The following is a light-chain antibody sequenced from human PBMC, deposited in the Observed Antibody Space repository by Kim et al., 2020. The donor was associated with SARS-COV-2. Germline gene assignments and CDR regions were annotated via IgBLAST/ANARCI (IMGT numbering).Light chain of an antibody. CDR2: YAS. Sequence: EVVLTQSPATLSVSPGESVTLSCRASQSVHRNLAWYQQKPGQAPSLLIDYASTRATGIPARFSGSGSGTEFTLTISRLQPDDSAVYYCQQDDQWRFTFGGGTKVEI. CDR3: QQDDQWRFT. CDR1: QSVHRN. J-gene: IGKJ4*01. V-gene: IGKV3-15*01.